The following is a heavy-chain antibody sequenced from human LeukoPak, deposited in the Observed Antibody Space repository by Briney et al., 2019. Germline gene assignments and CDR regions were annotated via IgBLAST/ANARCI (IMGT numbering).Heavy chain of an antibody. Sequence: PSETLSLTCTVSGGSISSGGYYWSWIRQHPGKGLEWIGYIYYSGSAYYNPSLKSRVTISVDTSKNQFSLKLTSVTAADTAVYYCANRGSIADWYFDLWGRGTLVTVSS. CDR2: IYYSGSA. V-gene: IGHV4-31*03. CDR1: GGSISSGGYY. CDR3: ANRGSIADWYFDL. D-gene: IGHD6-6*01. J-gene: IGHJ2*01.